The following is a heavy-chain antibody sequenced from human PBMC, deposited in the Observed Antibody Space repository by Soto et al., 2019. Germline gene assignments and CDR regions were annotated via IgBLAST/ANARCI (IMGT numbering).Heavy chain of an antibody. CDR1: GGSISSYY. V-gene: IGHV4-59*01. CDR3: ARVANVPAARARRYYYYYMDV. CDR2: IYYSGST. D-gene: IGHD2-2*01. J-gene: IGHJ6*03. Sequence: SETLSLTCTVSGGSISSYYWSWIRQPPGKGLEWIGYIYYSGSTNYNPSLKSRVTISVDTSKNQFSLKLSSVTAADTAVYYCARVANVPAARARRYYYYYMDVWGKGTTVTVSS.